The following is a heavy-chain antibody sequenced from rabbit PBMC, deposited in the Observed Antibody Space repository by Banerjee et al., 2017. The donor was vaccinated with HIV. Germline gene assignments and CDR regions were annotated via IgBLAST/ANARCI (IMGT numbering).Heavy chain of an antibody. CDR2: INTGDGGST. V-gene: IGHV1S40*01. Sequence: QSLEESGGDLVKPGASLTLTCTASGFDFNSYYMCWVRQAPGKGLECIGCINTGDGGSTWYASWAKGRFTISKTSSTTVTLQMTSLTAADTATYFCARGRDTYAYAFNPWGQGTLVTVS. CDR3: ARGRDTYAYAFNP. D-gene: IGHD6-1*01. J-gene: IGHJ2*01. CDR1: GFDFNSYY.